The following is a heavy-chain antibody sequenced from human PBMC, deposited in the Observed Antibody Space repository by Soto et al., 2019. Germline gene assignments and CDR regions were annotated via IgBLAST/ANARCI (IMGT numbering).Heavy chain of an antibody. CDR2: IIPIFGTA. D-gene: IGHD2-8*01. J-gene: IGHJ6*02. CDR3: ARDAGLVPRLYYGMDV. Sequence: GASVKVSCKASGGTFSSYAISWVRQAPGQGLEWMGGIIPIFGTANYAQKFQGRVTITADESTSTAYMELSSLRSEDTAVYYCARDAGLVPRLYYGMDVWGQGTTVTVSS. V-gene: IGHV1-69*13. CDR1: GGTFSSYA.